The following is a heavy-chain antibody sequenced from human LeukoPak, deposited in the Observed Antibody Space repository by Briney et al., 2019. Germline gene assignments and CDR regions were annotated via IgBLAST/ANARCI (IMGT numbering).Heavy chain of an antibody. CDR1: GFTVSSNY. Sequence: GGSLRLSCAASGFTVSSNYMSWVRQAPGKGLEWVSAISDSGNSTYYADSVKGRFTISRDNSKNTLYLRMNSLRAEDTAIYYCARVSRMTFDHWGQGILVTVSS. V-gene: IGHV3-53*01. D-gene: IGHD2-21*02. CDR3: ARVSRMTFDH. CDR2: SDSGNST. J-gene: IGHJ4*02.